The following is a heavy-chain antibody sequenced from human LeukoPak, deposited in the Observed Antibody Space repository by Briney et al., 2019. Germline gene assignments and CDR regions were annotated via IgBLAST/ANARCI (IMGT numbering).Heavy chain of an antibody. CDR2: MNPNSGNT. CDR1: GYTFTSYG. J-gene: IGHJ3*02. D-gene: IGHD3-22*01. Sequence: GASVKVSCKASGYTFTSYGISWVRQAPGQGLEWMGWMNPNSGNTGYAQKFQGRVTMTRNTSISTAYMELSSLRSEDTAVYYCARARWQSYYYDSRAFDIWGQGTMVTVSS. CDR3: ARARWQSYYYDSRAFDI. V-gene: IGHV1-8*02.